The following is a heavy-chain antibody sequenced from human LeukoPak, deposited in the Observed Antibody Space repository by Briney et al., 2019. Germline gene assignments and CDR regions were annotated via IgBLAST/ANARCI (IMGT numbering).Heavy chain of an antibody. V-gene: IGHV4-39*01. J-gene: IGHJ4*02. CDR2: IYYSGST. CDR1: GGSISSSNYY. Sequence: SETLSLTCTVSGGSISSSNYYWGWIRQPPGKGLEWIGSIYYSGSTYYNPSLKSRVTISVDTSKNQFSLKLSSVTAADTAVYYCARQIAAFDYWGQGTLVTVSS. CDR3: ARQIAAFDY. D-gene: IGHD6-13*01.